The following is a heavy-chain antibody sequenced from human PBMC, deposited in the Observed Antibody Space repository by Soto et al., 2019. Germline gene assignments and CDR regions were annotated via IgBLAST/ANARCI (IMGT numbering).Heavy chain of an antibody. Sequence: PGGSLRLSCAASGFTFSSYWMPWVRQAPGKGPVWVSRINNDGSSTTYADSVKGRFTISRDNAKNTVYLQMNSLRAEDTAVYYCARDTSSYGGHPLFDYWGQGTLVTVSS. CDR2: INNDGSST. J-gene: IGHJ4*02. V-gene: IGHV3-74*01. CDR1: GFTFSSYW. CDR3: ARDTSSYGGHPLFDY. D-gene: IGHD4-17*01.